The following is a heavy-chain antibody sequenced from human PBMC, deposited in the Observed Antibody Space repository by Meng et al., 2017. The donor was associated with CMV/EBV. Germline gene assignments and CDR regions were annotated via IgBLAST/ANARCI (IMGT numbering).Heavy chain of an antibody. CDR3: ARDLDIVVVPAAYAEGDYGMDV. Sequence: GESLKISFAASGFTFSDYYMSWIRQAPGKGLEWVSYISSSGSTIYYADSVKGRFTISRDNAKNSLYLQMNSLRAEDTAVYYCARDLDIVVVPAAYAEGDYGMDVWGQGTTVTVSS. J-gene: IGHJ6*02. CDR2: ISSSGSTI. V-gene: IGHV3-11*01. D-gene: IGHD2-2*03. CDR1: GFTFSDYY.